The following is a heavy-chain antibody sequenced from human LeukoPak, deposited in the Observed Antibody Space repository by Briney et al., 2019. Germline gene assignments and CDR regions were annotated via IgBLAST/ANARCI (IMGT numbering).Heavy chain of an antibody. J-gene: IGHJ4*02. CDR3: ARESPYGGADY. Sequence: PSETLSLTCTVPGGSISSGGYYWSWIRQHPGKGLEWIGYIYYSGSTYYNPSLKSRVTISVDTSKNQFSLKLSSVTAADTAVYYCARESPYGGADYWGQETLVTVSS. CDR2: IYYSGST. D-gene: IGHD4-23*01. CDR1: GGSISSGGYY. V-gene: IGHV4-31*03.